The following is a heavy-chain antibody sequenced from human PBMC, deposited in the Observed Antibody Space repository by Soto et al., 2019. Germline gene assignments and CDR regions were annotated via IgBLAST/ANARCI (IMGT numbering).Heavy chain of an antibody. CDR2: IYYSGST. Sequence: QVQLQESGPGLVKPSQTLSLTCTVSGGSIISGDSYWSWIRQPPGKGLEWIGYIYYSGSTYYNPSLQGRVTISLVTSKNQFSLKLSSVTAADTAVYYCARWFGELSPFDSWGQGSLVTVSS. CDR3: ARWFGELSPFDS. D-gene: IGHD3-10*01. J-gene: IGHJ4*02. V-gene: IGHV4-30-4*01. CDR1: GGSIISGDSY.